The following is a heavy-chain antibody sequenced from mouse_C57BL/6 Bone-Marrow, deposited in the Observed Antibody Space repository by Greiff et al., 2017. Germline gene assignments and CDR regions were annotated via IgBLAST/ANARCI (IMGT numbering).Heavy chain of an antibody. J-gene: IGHJ3*01. V-gene: IGHV14-4*01. CDR3: TSIAY. Sequence: EVQLQQSGAELVRPGDSVKLSCTASGFHIKDDYLHWVKQRPEQGLEWIGWIDPENGDTEYASKFQVKATITVDSASNTAYLQLSRLTSGDNAVYYCTSIAYWGQGTLVTVSA. CDR1: GFHIKDDY. CDR2: IDPENGDT.